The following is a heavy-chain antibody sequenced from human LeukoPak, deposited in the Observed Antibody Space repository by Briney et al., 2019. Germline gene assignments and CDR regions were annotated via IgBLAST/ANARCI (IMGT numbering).Heavy chain of an antibody. J-gene: IGHJ3*02. V-gene: IGHV3-30*18. CDR3: AKDLASSGWLGAFDI. CDR2: ISYDGSNK. CDR1: GFTFSSYG. D-gene: IGHD6-19*01. Sequence: GGSLRLSCAASGFTFSSYGMHWVRQAPGKGLEWVAVISYDGSNKYYADSVKGRFTISRDNSKNTLYLQMNSLRDEDTAVCYCAKDLASSGWLGAFDIWGQGTMVTVSS.